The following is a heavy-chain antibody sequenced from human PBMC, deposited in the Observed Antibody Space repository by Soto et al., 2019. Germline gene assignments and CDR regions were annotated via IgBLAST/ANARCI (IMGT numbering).Heavy chain of an antibody. V-gene: IGHV3-23*01. CDR2: ISGSGGST. D-gene: IGHD6-13*01. CDR3: AKGNRAGIAAAGCPFDY. CDR1: GFTFSSYA. J-gene: IGHJ4*02. Sequence: GSLRLSCAASGFTFSSYAMSWVRQAPGKGLEWVSAISGSGGSTYYADSVKGRFTISRDNSKNTLYLQMNSLRAEDTAVYYCAKGNRAGIAAAGCPFDYWGQGTLVTVSS.